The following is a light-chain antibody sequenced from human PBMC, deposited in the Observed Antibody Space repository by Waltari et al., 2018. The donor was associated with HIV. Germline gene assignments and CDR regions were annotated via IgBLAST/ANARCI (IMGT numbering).Light chain of an antibody. J-gene: IGKJ1*01. V-gene: IGKV1-8*01. CDR2: GAS. Sequence: ATRMTQSTPSVSAATGDTVTITCRASRDIDTHLAWYQHKPGSAPHLLIYGASTLQKGVPPRFSGSGSGTFFSLTVTCLQSEDFATYFCQQYHDSPRTFGLGTTV. CDR1: RDIDTH. CDR3: QQYHDSPRT.